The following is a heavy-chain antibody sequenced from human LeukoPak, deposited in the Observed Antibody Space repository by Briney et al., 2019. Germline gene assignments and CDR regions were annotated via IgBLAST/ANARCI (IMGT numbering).Heavy chain of an antibody. J-gene: IGHJ6*02. Sequence: GGSLRLSCAASGFTFSSYSMNWVRQAPGKGLEWVSYISSSSSTIYYADSVKGRFTISRDNAKNSLYLQMNSLRAEDTAVYYCARDLYDSSGYFQSDDYYGMDVWGQGTTVTVSS. V-gene: IGHV3-48*04. CDR1: GFTFSSYS. D-gene: IGHD3-22*01. CDR3: ARDLYDSSGYFQSDDYYGMDV. CDR2: ISSSSSTI.